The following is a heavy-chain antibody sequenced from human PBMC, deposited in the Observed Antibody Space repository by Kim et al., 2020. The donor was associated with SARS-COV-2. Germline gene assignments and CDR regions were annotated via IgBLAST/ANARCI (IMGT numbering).Heavy chain of an antibody. Sequence: GGSLRLSCTASGITFGSSWMTWVRQAPGKGPEWVASINQDGSEKHSVDSVKGRFTISRDNAKNSLYLQMNSLRVEDTALYYCTTFGYFGELLYNYWGQGTLVTVSS. CDR1: GITFGSSW. CDR2: INQDGSEK. V-gene: IGHV3-7*05. D-gene: IGHD3-10*01. J-gene: IGHJ4*02. CDR3: TTFGYFGELLYNY.